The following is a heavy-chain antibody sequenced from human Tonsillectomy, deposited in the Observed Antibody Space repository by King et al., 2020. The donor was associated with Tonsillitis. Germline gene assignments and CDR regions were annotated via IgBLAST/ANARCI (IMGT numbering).Heavy chain of an antibody. J-gene: IGHJ4*02. V-gene: IGHV5-51*01. CDR2: IYPGDSDT. D-gene: IGHD3-9*01. Sequence: VQLVESGAEVKKPGESLKISCTGSGYSFTNYWIGWVRQMPGKGLEWMGIIYPGDSDTRYSPSFQGQVTISADKSISTAYLQWNSLKASDTALYYCARRDLNAGFLDYWGQGTLVTVSS. CDR1: GYSFTNYW. CDR3: ARRDLNAGFLDY.